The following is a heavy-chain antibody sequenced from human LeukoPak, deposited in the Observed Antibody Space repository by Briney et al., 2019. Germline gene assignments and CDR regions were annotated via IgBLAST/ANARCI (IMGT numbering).Heavy chain of an antibody. Sequence: GGSLRLSCAASGFTLSSYVMSWVRQAPGKGLEWVSAISGTGDSTNYAGSVMGRFTISSGSSKNMLYLQMNNLRAEDTAVYYCAKPVYDSSGHEYFQYWGQGTLVTVSS. D-gene: IGHD3-22*01. V-gene: IGHV3-23*01. CDR1: GFTLSSYV. CDR3: AKPVYDSSGHEYFQY. CDR2: ISGTGDST. J-gene: IGHJ1*01.